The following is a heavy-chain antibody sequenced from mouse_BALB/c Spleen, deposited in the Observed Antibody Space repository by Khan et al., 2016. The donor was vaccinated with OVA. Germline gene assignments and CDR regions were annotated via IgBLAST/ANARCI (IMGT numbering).Heavy chain of an antibody. CDR3: ARGNYYGYYFDY. CDR2: ISYSGVT. Sequence: EVQLQESGPGLVKPSQSLSLTCTVTGYSITSGYAWNWIRQFPGNKLEWMGYISYSGVTSYTPSLKSRISITRDTSKNLFFLQLNSVTTEDTATYYCARGNYYGYYFDYWGQGTTLTGSS. V-gene: IGHV3-2*02. J-gene: IGHJ2*01. CDR1: GYSITSGYA. D-gene: IGHD1-1*01.